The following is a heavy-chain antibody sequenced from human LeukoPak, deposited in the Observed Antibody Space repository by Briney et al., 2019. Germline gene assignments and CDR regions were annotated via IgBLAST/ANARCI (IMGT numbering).Heavy chain of an antibody. Sequence: SETLSLTCTVSGGSISSYYWSWIRQPPGKGLERIGYIYSSGRPSYNPSLKSRVTISVDTSKNQFSLKLNSVTAADTAVYYCARVSTGWYHYFDSWGQGTLVTVSS. CDR3: ARVSTGWYHYFDS. D-gene: IGHD6-19*01. CDR1: GGSISSYY. V-gene: IGHV4-59*12. CDR2: IYSSGRP. J-gene: IGHJ4*02.